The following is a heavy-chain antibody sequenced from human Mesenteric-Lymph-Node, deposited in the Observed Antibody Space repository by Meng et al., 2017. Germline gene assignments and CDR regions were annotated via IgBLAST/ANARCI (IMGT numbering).Heavy chain of an antibody. V-gene: IGHV3-72*01. J-gene: IGHJ4*02. CDR1: GFTFSDYH. CDR2: TRNKANKYIT. Sequence: GGSLRLSCAASGFTFSDYHMDWVRQAPGKGLEWVGRTRNKANKYITDYAASMKGRFTISRDDSKTSVHLEMNSLKTEDTAVYYCSRSILGVVFDCWGQGTLVTVSS. CDR3: SRSILGVVFDC. D-gene: IGHD3-3*02.